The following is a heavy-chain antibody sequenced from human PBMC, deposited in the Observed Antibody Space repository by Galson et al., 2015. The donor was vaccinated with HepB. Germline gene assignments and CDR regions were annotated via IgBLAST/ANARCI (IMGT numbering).Heavy chain of an antibody. CDR2: INAGNGNT. V-gene: IGHV1-3*01. Sequence: SVKVSCKASGYTFTSYAMHWVRQAPGQRLEWMGWINAGNGNTKYSQKFQGRVTITRDTSASTAYMELSSLRSEDTAVYYCARDLGGSSGPNWFDPWGQGTLVTVSS. CDR1: GYTFTSYA. D-gene: IGHD1-26*01. J-gene: IGHJ5*02. CDR3: ARDLGGSSGPNWFDP.